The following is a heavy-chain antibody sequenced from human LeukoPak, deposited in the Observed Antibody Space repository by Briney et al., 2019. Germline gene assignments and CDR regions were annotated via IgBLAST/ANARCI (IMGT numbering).Heavy chain of an antibody. D-gene: IGHD5-24*01. CDR2: IYTSGST. CDR3: ARHVVYRRDGNRWFDP. CDR1: GGSISSYY. J-gene: IGHJ5*02. V-gene: IGHV4-4*09. Sequence: PSETLSLTCTVSGGSISSYYWSWIRQPPGKGLEWIGYIYTSGSTNYNPSLKSRVTISVDTSKNQFSLKLSSVTAADTAVYYCARHVVYRRDGNRWFDPWGQGTLVTVSS.